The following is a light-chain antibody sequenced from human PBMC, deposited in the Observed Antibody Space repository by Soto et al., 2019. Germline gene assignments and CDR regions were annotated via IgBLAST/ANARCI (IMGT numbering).Light chain of an antibody. CDR2: EVS. CDR3: GPYEGGPFLV. Sequence: QSALTQPPSASGSPGQSVTISCTGTSSDVGGHDYVSWYQQYPGKAPKLIIYEVSKRPSGVPDRFSGSKSVNTASLTVSGLRAEEGAVYYCGPYEGGPFLVLGGGTKLPAL. V-gene: IGLV2-8*01. CDR1: SSDVGGHDY. J-gene: IGLJ2*01.